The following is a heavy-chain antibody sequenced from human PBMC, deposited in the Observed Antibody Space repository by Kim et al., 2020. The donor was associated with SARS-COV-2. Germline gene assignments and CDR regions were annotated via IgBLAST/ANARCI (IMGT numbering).Heavy chain of an antibody. CDR1: GFTFSSYW. D-gene: IGHD1-26*01. CDR3: ARDALTVGATTNYYYGMDV. CDR2: IKQDGSEK. Sequence: GGSLRLSCAASGFTFSSYWMSWVRQAPGKGLEWVANIKQDGSEKYYVDSVKGRFTISRDNAKNSLYLQMNSLRAEDTAVYYCARDALTVGATTNYYYGMDVWGQGTTVTVSS. J-gene: IGHJ6*02. V-gene: IGHV3-7*01.